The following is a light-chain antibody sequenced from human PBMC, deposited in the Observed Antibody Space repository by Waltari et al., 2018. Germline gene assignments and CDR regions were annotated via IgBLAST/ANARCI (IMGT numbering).Light chain of an antibody. J-gene: IGLJ3*02. CDR3: ASFVGSDNWV. Sequence: QSALTQPPSASGSPGQSVTISCTGTSSDVGSHNYVSWYQQHPGKAPKLIIFEVNKWPSGVPDRFSGSKSGNTASLTVSGIQTEDEADYYCASFVGSDNWVFGGGTKLTVL. CDR1: SSDVGSHNY. CDR2: EVN. V-gene: IGLV2-8*01.